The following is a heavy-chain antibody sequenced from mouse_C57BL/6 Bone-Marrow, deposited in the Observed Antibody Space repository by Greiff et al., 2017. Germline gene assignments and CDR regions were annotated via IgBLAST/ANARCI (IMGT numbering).Heavy chain of an antibody. CDR2: ISYDGSN. CDR3: AREDYGYDEWFAY. J-gene: IGHJ3*01. D-gene: IGHD2-2*01. V-gene: IGHV3-6*01. Sequence: EVQLQQSGPGLVKPSQSLSLTCSVTGYSITSGSSWNWIRQFPGNQLEWMGYISYDGSNNYNPSLKNRISITRDTSKNQLFLKLNSVTTEDTATYYCAREDYGYDEWFAYWGQGTLVTVSA. CDR1: GYSITSGSS.